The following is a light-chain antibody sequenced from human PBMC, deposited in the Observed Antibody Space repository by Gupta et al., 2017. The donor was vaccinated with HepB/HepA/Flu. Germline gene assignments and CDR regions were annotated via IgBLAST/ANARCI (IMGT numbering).Light chain of an antibody. Sequence: DIQITQSPSSLSVSVADRVTITCRASQSTSSYLNWYQQKPGKAPKLLIYAASSLQSGVPSRFSGSGSGTDFTLTISRLQPEYFATYYCQQTYSTPIFPFGPGTKSGYQT. V-gene: IGKV1-39*01. CDR2: AAS. CDR1: QSTSSY. CDR3: QQTYSTPIFP. J-gene: IGKJ3*01.